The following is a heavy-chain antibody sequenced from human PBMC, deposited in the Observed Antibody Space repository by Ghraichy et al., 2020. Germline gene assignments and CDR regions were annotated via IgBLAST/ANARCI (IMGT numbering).Heavy chain of an antibody. D-gene: IGHD5-18*01. CDR3: ARTQIRGYSYGGGYYYFDY. J-gene: IGHJ4*02. V-gene: IGHV4-30-2*01. CDR2: IYHSGST. Sequence: SETLSLTCAVSGGSISSGGYSWSWIRQPPGKGLEWIGYIYHSGSTYYNPSLKSRVTISVDRSKNQFSLKLSSVTAEDTAVYYCARTQIRGYSYGGGYYYFDYWGQGTLVTVSS. CDR1: GGSISSGGYS.